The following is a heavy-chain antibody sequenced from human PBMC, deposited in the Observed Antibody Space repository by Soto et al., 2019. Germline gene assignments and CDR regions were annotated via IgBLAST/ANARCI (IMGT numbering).Heavy chain of an antibody. J-gene: IGHJ4*02. CDR1: GGSISSYY. D-gene: IGHD4-17*01. CDR2: IYYSGST. Sequence: QVQLQESGPGLVKPSETLSLTCTVSGGSISSYYWSWIRQPPGKGLEWIGYIYYSGSTNYNPSLNSLVTISVDTSKTQFSLKLSSVTAADTAVYYCARIPLDYCDYEDYWGQGTLVTVSS. CDR3: ARIPLDYCDYEDY. V-gene: IGHV4-59*01.